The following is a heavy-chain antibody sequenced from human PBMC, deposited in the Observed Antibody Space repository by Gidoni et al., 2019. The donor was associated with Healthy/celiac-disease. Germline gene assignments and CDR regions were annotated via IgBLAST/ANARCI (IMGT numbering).Heavy chain of an antibody. D-gene: IGHD3-22*01. CDR2: IYTSGST. Sequence: QVQLQESGPGLVKPSQTLSLTCTVSGGSISSGSYYWSWIRQPAGKGLEWIGRIYTSGSTNYNPALKSRVTISVDTSKNQFSLKLSSGTAADTAVYYGARDYDDSSGYLDYWGQGTLVTVSS. CDR1: GGSISSGSYY. V-gene: IGHV4-61*02. J-gene: IGHJ4*02. CDR3: ARDYDDSSGYLDY.